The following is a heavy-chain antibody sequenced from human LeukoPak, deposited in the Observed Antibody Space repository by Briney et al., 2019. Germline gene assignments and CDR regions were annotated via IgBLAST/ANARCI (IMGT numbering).Heavy chain of an antibody. J-gene: IGHJ3*02. D-gene: IGHD2/OR15-2a*01. CDR2: ISSSGSTI. CDR1: GFTFSSYE. Sequence: GGSLRLSCAASGFTFSSYEMNWVRQAPGKGLEWVSYISSSGSTIYYADSVKGRFTISRDNSKNTLYLQVNSLRAEDTAMYYCARNILFAFDIWGQGTMVTVSS. CDR3: ARNILFAFDI. V-gene: IGHV3-48*03.